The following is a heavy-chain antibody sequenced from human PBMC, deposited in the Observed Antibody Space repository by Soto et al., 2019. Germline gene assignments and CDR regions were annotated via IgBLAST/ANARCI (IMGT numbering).Heavy chain of an antibody. J-gene: IGHJ5*02. D-gene: IGHD1-7*01. CDR3: ARAPSGRGNYATFWFDP. CDR1: GGSISSSSYY. CDR2: IYYSGST. V-gene: IGHV4-39*07. Sequence: SETLSLTCTVSGGSISSSSYYWGWIRQPPGKGLEWIGSIYYSGSTYYNPSLKSRVTISVDTSKNQFSLKLSSVTAADTAVYYCARAPSGRGNYATFWFDPWGQGTLVTVSS.